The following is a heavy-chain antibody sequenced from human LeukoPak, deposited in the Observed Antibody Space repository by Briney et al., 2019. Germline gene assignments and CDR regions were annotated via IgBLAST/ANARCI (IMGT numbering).Heavy chain of an antibody. J-gene: IGHJ4*02. V-gene: IGHV1-2*02. Sequence: ASVKVSCKASGYRFGDYYMHWVRQAPGQGLEWLGWINPRSGAADYAQQFRGRVTMTRDTSINTDYMEMKRVTSDDTAVYYCARGAEAETSPLDFWGQGTLVIVS. CDR2: INPRSGAA. D-gene: IGHD6-13*01. CDR1: GYRFGDYY. CDR3: ARGAEAETSPLDF.